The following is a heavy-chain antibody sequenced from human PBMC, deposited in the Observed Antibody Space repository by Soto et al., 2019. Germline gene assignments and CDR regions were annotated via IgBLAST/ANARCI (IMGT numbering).Heavy chain of an antibody. CDR1: GGTFSSYA. V-gene: IGHV1-69*13. D-gene: IGHD2-15*01. CDR2: IIPIFGTA. Sequence: ASVKVSCKASGGTFSSYAISWVRQAPGQGLEWMGGIIPIFGTANYAQKFQGRVTITADESTSTAYMELSSLRSEDTAVYYCAREGPDCSGGSCYVPFDYWGQGTLVTVSS. CDR3: AREGPDCSGGSCYVPFDY. J-gene: IGHJ4*02.